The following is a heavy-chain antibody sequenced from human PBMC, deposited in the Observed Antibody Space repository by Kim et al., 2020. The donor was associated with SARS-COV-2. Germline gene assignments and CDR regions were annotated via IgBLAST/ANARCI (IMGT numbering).Heavy chain of an antibody. D-gene: IGHD3-22*01. CDR1: GFTFSSYA. CDR2: ISYDGSNK. CDR3: ARDGEYYDSSGYCGY. V-gene: IGHV3-30-3*01. J-gene: IGHJ4*02. Sequence: GGSLRLSCAASGFTFSSYAMHWVRQAPGKGLEWVAVISYDGSNKYYADSVKGRFTISRDNSKNTLYLQMNSLRAEDTAVYYCARDGEYYDSSGYCGYWGQGTLVTVSS.